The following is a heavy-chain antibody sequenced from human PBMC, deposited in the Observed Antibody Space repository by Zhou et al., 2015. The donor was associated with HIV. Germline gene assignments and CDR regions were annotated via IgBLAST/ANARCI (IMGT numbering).Heavy chain of an antibody. V-gene: IGHV1-69*06. CDR2: IIPMFGTT. CDR3: ARSYYDRDGYYPDF. D-gene: IGHD3-22*01. CDR1: GDTFNNFG. J-gene: IGHJ4*02. Sequence: QVQLVQSGAEMKKPGSSVKVSCKASGDTFNNFGISWVRQAPGQGLEWMGGIIPMFGTTNYTERFQGRLTIAADKSTTTVYMQLLSLTSEDTAVFYCARSYYDRDGYYPDFWGQGTLVTVSS.